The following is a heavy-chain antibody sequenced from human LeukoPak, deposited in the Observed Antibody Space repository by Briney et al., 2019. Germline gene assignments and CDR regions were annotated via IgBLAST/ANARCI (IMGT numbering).Heavy chain of an antibody. Sequence: GGSLRLSCAASGFTFSDYYMSWIRQAPGKGLEWVSYISSSGSTIYYADSVKGRFTISRDNAKNSLYLQMNSLRAEDTAVYYCARLVYTEVVPAATFSRGQLINWFDPWGQGTLVTVSS. CDR2: ISSSGSTI. J-gene: IGHJ5*02. CDR1: GFTFSDYY. V-gene: IGHV3-11*04. D-gene: IGHD2-2*01. CDR3: ARLVYTEVVPAATFSRGQLINWFDP.